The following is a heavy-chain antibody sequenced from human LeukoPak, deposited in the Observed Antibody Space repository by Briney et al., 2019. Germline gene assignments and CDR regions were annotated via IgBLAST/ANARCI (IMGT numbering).Heavy chain of an antibody. CDR1: GGSVSSYY. CDR3: ARHLILADYYNWFDP. V-gene: IGHV4-59*08. D-gene: IGHD3-9*01. J-gene: IGHJ5*02. CDR2: IYYTGSS. Sequence: SETLSLTCTVSGGSVSSYYWSWIRQPPGKGLEWIGYIYYTGSSKYNPSLKSRVTISVDTSMNQFSLNLSSVTAADTAVYYCARHLILADYYNWFDPWGQGTLVTVSS.